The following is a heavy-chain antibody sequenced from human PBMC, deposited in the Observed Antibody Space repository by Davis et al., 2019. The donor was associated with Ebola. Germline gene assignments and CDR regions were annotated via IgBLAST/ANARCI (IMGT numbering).Heavy chain of an antibody. Sequence: PGGSLRLSCTVSGGSISSHYWSWIRQPPGKGLEWIGYIYYSGSTNYNPSLKSRVTISVDTSKNQFSLKLSSVTAADTAVYYCARDEGLGFDYWGQGTLVTVSS. V-gene: IGHV4-59*11. CDR2: IYYSGST. J-gene: IGHJ4*02. CDR3: ARDEGLGFDY. CDR1: GGSISSHY.